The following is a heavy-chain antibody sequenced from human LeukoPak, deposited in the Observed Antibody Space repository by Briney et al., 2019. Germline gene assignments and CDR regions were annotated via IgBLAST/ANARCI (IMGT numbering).Heavy chain of an antibody. D-gene: IGHD2-2*02. CDR3: ARTMSSSHTVYGMDV. V-gene: IGHV4-28*05. CDR2: IYYSGSI. Sequence: SDTLSLTCAVSGYSISSSNWWGWIRQPPGKGVEWIGYIYYSGSIYYNPSLKSRVTMSVDTSKNQFSLKLSSVTAVDTAVYYCARTMSSSHTVYGMDVWGQGTTVTVSS. J-gene: IGHJ6*02. CDR1: GYSISSSNW.